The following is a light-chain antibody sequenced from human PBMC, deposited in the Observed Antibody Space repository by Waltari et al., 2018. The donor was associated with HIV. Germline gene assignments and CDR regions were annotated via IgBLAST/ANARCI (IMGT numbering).Light chain of an antibody. J-gene: IGLJ2*01. V-gene: IGLV1-47*01. CDR3: AAWDDSLSGVV. CDR1: SPNMGRDD. CDR2: KDK. Sequence: QSVLPQPPSPSGTPGQRVTISCSGSSPNMGRDDVYWYQHPPGTAPNTIIQKDKRRPSGFPDLFSGSKSGTSASLAISGLRPEDEADYSCAAWDDSLSGVVFGGGTKLTVL.